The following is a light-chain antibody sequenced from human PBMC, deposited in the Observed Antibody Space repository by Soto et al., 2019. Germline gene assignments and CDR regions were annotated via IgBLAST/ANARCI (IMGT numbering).Light chain of an antibody. V-gene: IGLV1-44*01. J-gene: IGLJ1*01. CDR3: AAWDDRLNGYV. Sequence: QSVLTQSPSASGTLGQRVAISCSGSSSNTGSNIVNWYQQLPGTAPKLLIYSYNQRPSGVPDRFSGSKSGTSASLAISGLQSEDEADYYCAAWDDRLNGYVFGTGTKLTVL. CDR2: SYN. CDR1: SSNTGSNI.